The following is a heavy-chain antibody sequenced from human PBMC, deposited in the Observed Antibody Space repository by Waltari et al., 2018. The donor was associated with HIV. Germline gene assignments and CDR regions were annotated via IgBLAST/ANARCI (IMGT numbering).Heavy chain of an antibody. D-gene: IGHD2-15*01. CDR1: GTPRLNFD. J-gene: IGHJ5*02. CDR3: VRGGAAWSAGGFQDAQPGP. Sequence: DVQLVASGGGWVQPVAALGLSGSAFGTPRLNFDIFFVLLGPGGGLEWVSYMSATEHNIYNADSVQVRFTIDRDNVRNILHLRIDDLRVDDTTTYYCVRGGAAWSAGGFQDAQPGPWGQGALVTVSS. CDR2: MSATEHNI. V-gene: IGHV3-48*03.